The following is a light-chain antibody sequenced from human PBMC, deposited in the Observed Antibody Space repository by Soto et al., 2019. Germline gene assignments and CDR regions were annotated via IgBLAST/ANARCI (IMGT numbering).Light chain of an antibody. J-gene: IGLJ2*01. V-gene: IGLV2-8*01. CDR1: SSDIGTYKY. CDR3: SSYAGRNNVV. CDR2: EVS. Sequence: QSVLTQPPSASGSPGQSVTISCTGTSSDIGTYKYVSWYQHHPGKAPKLMIYEVSKRPSGVPDRFSGSKSGNTASLTVSGLLTEDAADYYCSSYAGRNNVVFGGGTKLTVL.